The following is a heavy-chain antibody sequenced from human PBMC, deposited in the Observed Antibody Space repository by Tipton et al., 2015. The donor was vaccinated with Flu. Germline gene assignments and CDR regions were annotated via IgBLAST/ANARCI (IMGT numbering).Heavy chain of an antibody. CDR3: AKDGWDTSGWYPFDY. V-gene: IGHV3-30*02. CDR2: IRHDGSDK. J-gene: IGHJ4*02. Sequence: SLRLSCTASGFTFSGYGMHWVRQAPGKGLEWVAFIRHDGSDKYYADSVKGRFTISRDDSKNALYLLMSSLRPEDTAVYYCAKDGWDTSGWYPFDYRGQGTLVTVSA. CDR1: GFTFSGYG. D-gene: IGHD6-19*01.